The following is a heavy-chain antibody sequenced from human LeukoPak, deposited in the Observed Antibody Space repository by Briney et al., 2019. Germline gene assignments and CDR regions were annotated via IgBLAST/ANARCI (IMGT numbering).Heavy chain of an antibody. Sequence: SETLSLTRTVSGGSISSSSYYWGWIRQPPGKGLEWIGSIYYSGSTYHNPSLKSRVTISVDTSKNQFSLKLSSVTAADTAVHCCARANAVGYFDWLFMWDYWGQGTLVTVSS. D-gene: IGHD3-9*01. V-gene: IGHV4-39*01. CDR3: ARANAVGYFDWLFMWDY. CDR2: IYYSGST. J-gene: IGHJ4*02. CDR1: GGSISSSSYY.